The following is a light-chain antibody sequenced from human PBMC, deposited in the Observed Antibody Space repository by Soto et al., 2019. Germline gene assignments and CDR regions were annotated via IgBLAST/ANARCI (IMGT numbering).Light chain of an antibody. CDR2: KAS. Sequence: DMQLTQSPSTLSASVGDRVTITGRASQSISTWLAWYQQKPGKAPKLLIYKASSLESGVPSRFSGSGSGTEFTLTISSLQPDDFATFHCQQYNSSPWTFGQGTKLEIK. CDR3: QQYNSSPWT. J-gene: IGKJ2*02. V-gene: IGKV1-5*03. CDR1: QSISTW.